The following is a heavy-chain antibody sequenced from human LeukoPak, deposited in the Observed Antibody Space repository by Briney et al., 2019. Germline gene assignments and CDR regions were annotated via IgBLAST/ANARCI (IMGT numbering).Heavy chain of an antibody. V-gene: IGHV3-23*01. CDR3: AKDSPYYYDSSGYSMPYFDY. D-gene: IGHD3-22*01. J-gene: IGHJ4*02. Sequence: GGSLRLSCAASGFTFSSYGMSWVRQAPGKGLEWVSAISGSGGSTYYADSVKGRFTITRDNSKNTLYLQMNSLRAEDTAVYYCAKDSPYYYDSSGYSMPYFDYWGQGTLVTVSS. CDR1: GFTFSSYG. CDR2: ISGSGGST.